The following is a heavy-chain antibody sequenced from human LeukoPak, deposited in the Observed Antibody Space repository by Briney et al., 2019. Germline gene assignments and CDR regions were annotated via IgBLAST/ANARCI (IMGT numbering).Heavy chain of an antibody. J-gene: IGHJ6*03. CDR2: IYYSGST. V-gene: IGHV4-59*01. CDR1: GGSISSYY. Sequence: SETLSLTCTVSGGSISSYYWSWIRRPPGKGLEWIGYIYYSGSTNYNPSLKSRVTISVDTSKNQFSLKLSSVTAADTAVYYCAREAGYCSSTSCYIYYYYYMDVWGKGTTVTVSS. CDR3: AREAGYCSSTSCYIYYYYYMDV. D-gene: IGHD2-2*02.